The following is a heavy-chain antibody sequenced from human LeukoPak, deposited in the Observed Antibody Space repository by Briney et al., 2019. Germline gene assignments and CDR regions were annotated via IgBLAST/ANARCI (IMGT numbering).Heavy chain of an antibody. Sequence: PGGSLRLSCAASGFTFDDYAMHWVRQAPGKGLEWVSGINWSGRSTGYADSVKGQFTISRDNAKNSLYLQMHSLRAEDTAFYYCARALYSNSWYYFEYWGQGILVTVSS. CDR3: ARALYSNSWYYFEY. D-gene: IGHD6-13*01. V-gene: IGHV3-20*04. CDR1: GFTFDDYA. J-gene: IGHJ4*02. CDR2: INWSGRST.